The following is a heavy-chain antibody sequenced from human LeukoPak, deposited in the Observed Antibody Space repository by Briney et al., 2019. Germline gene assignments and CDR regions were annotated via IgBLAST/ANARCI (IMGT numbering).Heavy chain of an antibody. J-gene: IGHJ6*03. Sequence: PGGSLRLSRAASRFTVISNYMSSVRQAPGKGLEWVSVIYSGGSTYYADSVKGRFTIPRDNSKNTLYLQMNRLRAEDTAVYYCARDSIVVVPAAMRVFNDMDVRGKGTTVTVSS. CDR3: ARDSIVVVPAAMRVFNDMDV. CDR1: RFTVISNY. CDR2: IYSGGST. V-gene: IGHV3-53*01. D-gene: IGHD2-2*01.